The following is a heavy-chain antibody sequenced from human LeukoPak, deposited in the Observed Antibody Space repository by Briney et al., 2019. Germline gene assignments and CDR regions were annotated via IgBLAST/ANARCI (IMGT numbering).Heavy chain of an antibody. CDR3: VKGGRLQPDDY. CDR1: GFTFSSYA. Sequence: GGSLRLSCAASGFTFSSYAMSWVRQAPGKGLEWVSAISGSGGSTYYADSVKGRFTISRDNPKNTLYLQMNSLRAEDTAMYYCVKGGRLQPDDYWGQGTLVTVSS. CDR2: ISGSGGST. J-gene: IGHJ4*02. V-gene: IGHV3-23*01. D-gene: IGHD4-11*01.